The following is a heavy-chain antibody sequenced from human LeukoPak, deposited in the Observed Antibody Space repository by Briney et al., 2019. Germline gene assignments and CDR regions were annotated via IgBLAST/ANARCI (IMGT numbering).Heavy chain of an antibody. Sequence: ASVKVSCKASGYTFTNYDINWVRQATGQGLEWMGWMNPNSGNTGYAQKFQGRVTMTRNTSISTAYMELSSLRSEDTAVYYCARSPSLLWWPNYWGQGTLVTVSS. V-gene: IGHV1-8*01. J-gene: IGHJ4*02. CDR1: GYTFTNYD. D-gene: IGHD2-21*01. CDR2: MNPNSGNT. CDR3: ARSPSLLWWPNY.